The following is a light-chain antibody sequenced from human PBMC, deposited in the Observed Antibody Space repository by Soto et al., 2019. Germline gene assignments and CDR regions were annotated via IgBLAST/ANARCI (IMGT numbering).Light chain of an antibody. V-gene: IGKV3-20*01. J-gene: IGKJ1*01. Sequence: EIVLTQCPGTLSLFPGERATLSCRASQSVSNSHLAWFQQKPGQAPRLLIYGASNRATGIPDRFSGSGSGTDFTLTISSLQAEDVAVYYCQQYYSPPWTFGQGTKVDIK. CDR1: QSVSNSH. CDR3: QQYYSPPWT. CDR2: GAS.